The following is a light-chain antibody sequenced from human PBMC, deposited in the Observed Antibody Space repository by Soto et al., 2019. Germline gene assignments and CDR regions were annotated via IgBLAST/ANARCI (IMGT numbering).Light chain of an antibody. Sequence: QSVLTQPPSVSGAPGQRVTISCTGSSSTIGAGFDVHWYQQLPGTAPKLLIYGDTNRPSGVPDRFSGSKSGTSASLAITGLQAEDEADYYCQSYDTALSVYVVFGGGTKLTV. CDR2: GDT. V-gene: IGLV1-40*01. CDR3: QSYDTALSVYVV. J-gene: IGLJ2*01. CDR1: SSTIGAGFD.